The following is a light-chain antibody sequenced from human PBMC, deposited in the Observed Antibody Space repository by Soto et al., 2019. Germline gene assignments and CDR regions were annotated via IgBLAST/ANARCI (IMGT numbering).Light chain of an antibody. CDR3: QQSYSAPIT. Sequence: DIPMTQSPSSLSASVGDRVTITCRASQTISIFLNWYQQKPGKAPNVLISSASILQSGVPSRFTGSGSGTDFTLTISSLQPEDFATYYCQQSYSAPITFGQGTRLEIK. V-gene: IGKV1-39*01. J-gene: IGKJ5*01. CDR1: QTISIF. CDR2: SAS.